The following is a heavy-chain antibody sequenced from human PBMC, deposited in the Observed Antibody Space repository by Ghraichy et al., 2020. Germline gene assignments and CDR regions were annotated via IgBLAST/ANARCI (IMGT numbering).Heavy chain of an antibody. Sequence: SETLSLTCTVSGGSLSTHYWNWIRQSAGQGLEWIGRIYTTGSTNYNPSLKSRVTMTVDASKNQFSLKLNSVTAADTAVYYCARDPSDYYDSSGYNYYFDIWGQGILVTVSS. CDR1: GGSLSTHY. D-gene: IGHD3-22*01. J-gene: IGHJ4*02. CDR3: ARDPSDYYDSSGYNYYFDI. V-gene: IGHV4-4*07. CDR2: IYTTGST.